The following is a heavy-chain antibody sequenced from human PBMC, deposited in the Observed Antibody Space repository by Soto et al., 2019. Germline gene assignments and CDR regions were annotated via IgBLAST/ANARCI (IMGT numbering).Heavy chain of an antibody. CDR2: IIPIYDTT. D-gene: IGHD1-26*01. CDR1: GGSFSRYA. J-gene: IGHJ3*02. CDR3: ARGGTGSYSYAFDI. Sequence: QVQLVQSGAEVKKPGSSVRLSCKTSGGSFSRYAIHWVRQAPGQGLEWVGAIIPIYDTTNSAQKFHGRVTITADESTTTAHMELISLKSEDTAVYYCARGGTGSYSYAFDIWGQGTAVTISS. V-gene: IGHV1-69*01.